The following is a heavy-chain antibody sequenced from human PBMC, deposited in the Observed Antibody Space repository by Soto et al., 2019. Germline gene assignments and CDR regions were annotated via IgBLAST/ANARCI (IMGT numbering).Heavy chain of an antibody. V-gene: IGHV3-74*01. CDR3: GRGASGSYRLDY. J-gene: IGHJ4*02. CDR1: GFTFSNYW. D-gene: IGHD3-10*01. Sequence: LRLSCAASGFTFSNYWMHWVRQAPGKGLVWVSRINSDGSSINYADSVKGQFTISRDNAKNTLYLQMSSLRAEDTAVDYCGRGASGSYRLDYWGQGTLVTVSS. CDR2: INSDGSSI.